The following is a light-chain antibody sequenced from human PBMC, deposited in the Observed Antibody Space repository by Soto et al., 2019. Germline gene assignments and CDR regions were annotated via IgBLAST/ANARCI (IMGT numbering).Light chain of an antibody. Sequence: EIVLTQSPGTLSLSPGERATLSCRAGQSVSSSYLAWYQQKPGQAPRLLVYGASSRATGMPGRFRGGGWGEDFTLTISILEPEDFAVYDWHQVGGSPRTFGQGPRVDIK. CDR3: HQVGGSPRT. V-gene: IGKV3-20*01. CDR2: GAS. CDR1: QSVSSSY. J-gene: IGKJ1*01.